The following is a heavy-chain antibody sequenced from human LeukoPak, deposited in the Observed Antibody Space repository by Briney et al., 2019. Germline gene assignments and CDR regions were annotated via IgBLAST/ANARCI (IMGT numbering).Heavy chain of an antibody. Sequence: SETLSLTCTVSGGSISSSSYYWGWIRQPPGKGLEWIGYIYYSGSTNYNPSLKSRVTISVDTSKNQFSLKLSSVTAADTAVYYCASTYYYDPPLGPDAFDIWGQGTMVTVSS. CDR2: IYYSGST. D-gene: IGHD3-22*01. J-gene: IGHJ3*02. V-gene: IGHV4-61*05. CDR3: ASTYYYDPPLGPDAFDI. CDR1: GGSISSSSYY.